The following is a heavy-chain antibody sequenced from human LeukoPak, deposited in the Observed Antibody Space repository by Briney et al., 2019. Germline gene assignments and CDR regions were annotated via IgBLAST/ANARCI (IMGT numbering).Heavy chain of an antibody. Sequence: PGGSLRLSCVASGFTVSSNYMSWVRQPPGKGLEWVSVIYSGGSTYYANSVKGRFTISRDNSKNTLYLQMNSLRAEDTAVYYCARDRAGDYADYWGQGTLVTVSS. D-gene: IGHD3-10*01. CDR3: ARDRAGDYADY. V-gene: IGHV3-66*02. J-gene: IGHJ4*02. CDR2: IYSGGST. CDR1: GFTVSSNY.